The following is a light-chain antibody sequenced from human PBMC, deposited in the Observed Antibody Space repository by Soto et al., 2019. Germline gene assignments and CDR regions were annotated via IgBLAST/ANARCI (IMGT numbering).Light chain of an antibody. J-gene: IGKJ4*01. CDR3: QRYGSALT. Sequence: ESVLTQSPGTLSLSPGERVALSCRASQSVRNSYLAWYQQKPGQPPRLLVYGASSRATGIPERFSGSGSATDFTITISRLETEDFAVYYCQRYGSALTFAGGTKVEMK. CDR2: GAS. CDR1: QSVRNSY. V-gene: IGKV3-20*01.